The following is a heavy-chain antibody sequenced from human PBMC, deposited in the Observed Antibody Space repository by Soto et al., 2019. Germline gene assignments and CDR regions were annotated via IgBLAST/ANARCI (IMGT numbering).Heavy chain of an antibody. CDR3: ARDGGRHSGGIDY. V-gene: IGHV1-69*01. CDR1: GGTFSSYS. J-gene: IGHJ4*02. CDR2: IIPIFGTA. D-gene: IGHD1-26*01. Sequence: QVQLVQSGAEGKKPGSSVKVYCTASGGTFSSYSINWVRQAPGQGLEWMGEIIPIFGTANYAQKFQGRVTITADESTSTAYMELSSLRSEDTAVYYCARDGGRHSGGIDYWGQGTLVTVSS.